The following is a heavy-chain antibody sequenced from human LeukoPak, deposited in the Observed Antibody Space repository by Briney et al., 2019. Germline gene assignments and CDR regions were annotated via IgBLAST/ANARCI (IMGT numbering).Heavy chain of an antibody. CDR2: INAGNGNT. D-gene: IGHD5-12*01. J-gene: IGHJ4*02. CDR3: ARAPGIVATTAGDY. CDR1: GYTFTSYA. Sequence: VASVKVSCKASGYTFTSYAMHWVRQAPGQRLEWMGWINAGNGNTKYSQKFQGRVTITRDTSASTAYMELSSLRSEDTAVYYCARAPGIVATTAGDYWGQGTLVTVSS. V-gene: IGHV1-3*01.